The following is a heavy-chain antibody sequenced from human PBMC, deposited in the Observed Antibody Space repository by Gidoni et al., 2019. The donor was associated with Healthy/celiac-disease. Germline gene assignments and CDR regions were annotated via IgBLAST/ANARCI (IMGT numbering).Heavy chain of an antibody. V-gene: IGHV4-39*01. Sequence: QLQLQESGPGLVKPSETLSLTCTVSGGSISSSSYYWGWIRQPPGKGLEWIGSIYYSGSTYYNPSLKSRVTISVDTSKNQFSLKLSSVTAADTAVYYCARRITMIVVVIGGDAFDIWGQGTMVTVSS. CDR2: IYYSGST. CDR1: GGSISSSSYY. D-gene: IGHD3-22*01. CDR3: ARRITMIVVVIGGDAFDI. J-gene: IGHJ3*02.